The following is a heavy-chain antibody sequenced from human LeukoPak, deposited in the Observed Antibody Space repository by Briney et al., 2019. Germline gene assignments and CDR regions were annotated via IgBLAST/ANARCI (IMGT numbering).Heavy chain of an antibody. CDR2: IYPGDSDT. CDR1: GYSFTSYW. V-gene: IGHV5-51*01. J-gene: IGHJ4*02. CDR3: ALRYYDSSGYSPYYFDY. Sequence: GESLKISCKGSGYSFTSYWIGWVRQMPGKGLEWMGIIYPGDSDTRYSPSFQGQVTISADRSISTAYLQWSSLKASDTAMYYCALRYYDSSGYSPYYFDYWGQGTLVTVSS. D-gene: IGHD3-22*01.